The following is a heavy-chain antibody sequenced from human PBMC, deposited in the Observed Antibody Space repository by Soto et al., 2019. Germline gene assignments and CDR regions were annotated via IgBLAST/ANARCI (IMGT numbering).Heavy chain of an antibody. V-gene: IGHV1-69*13. CDR1: GCTFSSYA. J-gene: IGHJ5*02. CDR3: ARDGPGIVGATSWFDP. Sequence: ASVKVSCKASGCTFSSYAISWVRQAPGQGLEWMGGIIPIFGTANYAQKFQGRVTITADESTSTAYMELSSLRSEDTAVYYCARDGPGIVGATSWFDPWGQGTLVTVSS. CDR2: IIPIFGTA. D-gene: IGHD1-26*01.